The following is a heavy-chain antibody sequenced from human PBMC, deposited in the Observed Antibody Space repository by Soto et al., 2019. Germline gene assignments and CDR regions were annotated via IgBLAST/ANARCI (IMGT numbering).Heavy chain of an antibody. J-gene: IGHJ6*02. CDR2: IYYNGNT. CDR1: GGSIGSRDYY. CDR3: ARDKGGAALKGSGLDV. D-gene: IGHD2-8*01. V-gene: IGHV4-31*02. Sequence: QVQMRQSGPGLVKPSQTLSLKCSVSGGSIGSRDYYWSWIRQHPEKGLEWIGSIYYNGNTDYNPSLRGRPTISLDALMNEFSLKLTSVTAPDTAVYYCARDKGGAALKGSGLDVWGQGTTVTVS.